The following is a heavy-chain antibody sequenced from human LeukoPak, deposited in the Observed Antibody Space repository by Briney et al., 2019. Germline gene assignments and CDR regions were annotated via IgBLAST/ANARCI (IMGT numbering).Heavy chain of an antibody. CDR3: ARDRNWGAYDI. CDR1: GFTFSSYS. D-gene: IGHD7-27*01. V-gene: IGHV3-21*04. CDR2: ISSSSGYI. Sequence: GGSLRLSCAASGFTFSSYSMNWVRQAPGKGLEWVSSISSSSGYIYYADSVKGRFTISRDNAKNSLYLQMNSLRAEDTAVYYCARDRNWGAYDIWGQGTMVTVSS. J-gene: IGHJ3*02.